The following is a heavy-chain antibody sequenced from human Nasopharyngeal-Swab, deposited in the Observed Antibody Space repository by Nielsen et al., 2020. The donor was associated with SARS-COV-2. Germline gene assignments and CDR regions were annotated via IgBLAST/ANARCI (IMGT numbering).Heavy chain of an antibody. CDR2: IYYSGST. J-gene: IGHJ4*02. CDR3: ARYVYVCGGYYYQDY. V-gene: IGHV4-59*12. D-gene: IGHD3-22*01. Sequence: SATLSLTCTVSGGSISSYYWSWIRQPPGKGLEWIGYIYYSGSTNYNPSLKSRVTISVYTSKNQYSLKLSAVTAADTAVYYCARYVYVCGGYYYQDYWGQGTLVTVSS. CDR1: GGSISSYY.